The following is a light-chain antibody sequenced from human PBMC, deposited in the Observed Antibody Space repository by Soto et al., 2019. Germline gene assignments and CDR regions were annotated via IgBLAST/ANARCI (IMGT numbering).Light chain of an antibody. V-gene: IGKV2-28*01. CDR2: LGS. CDR1: QSLLHSNGYNY. CDR3: VQALQTPRT. J-gene: IGKJ1*01. Sequence: DIVMTQSPLSLPVTPGEPASISCRSSQSLLHSNGYNYLDWYLQKPGQSPQLLIYLGSNRASGVPDRLSGSGSGTDFTLKISRVEAEDVGVYYCVQALQTPRTFGQGTKVEIK.